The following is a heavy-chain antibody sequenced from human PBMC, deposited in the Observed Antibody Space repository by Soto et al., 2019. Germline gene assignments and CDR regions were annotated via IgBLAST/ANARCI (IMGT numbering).Heavy chain of an antibody. J-gene: IGHJ6*02. V-gene: IGHV1-18*01. CDR1: GYTFSSYG. D-gene: IGHD3-22*01. CDR2: ISPYDGNT. CDR3: ARGGYYDSSGSRNYHYYGMNV. Sequence: QVQLVQSGGEVKKPGASVKVSCKASGYTFSSYGINWVRQAPGQGLEWLGWISPYDGNTKYAQILQGRVSMTTDTSTRTAYMEVRSLRSVDTAGYYCARGGYYDSSGSRNYHYYGMNVWGQGTTVTVSS.